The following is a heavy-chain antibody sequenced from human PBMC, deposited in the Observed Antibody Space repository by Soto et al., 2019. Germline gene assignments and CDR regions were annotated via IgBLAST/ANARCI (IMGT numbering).Heavy chain of an antibody. CDR1: VFTFSSYA. D-gene: IGHD3-10*01. Sequence: GGSLRLSCAASVFTFSSYAMHWVRQAPGKGLEWVAVISYDGSNKYYADSVKGRFTISRDNSKNTLYLQMNSLRAEDTAVYYCARQKNVLLWFGESPPPLDYWGQGTLVTVSS. J-gene: IGHJ4*02. CDR2: ISYDGSNK. V-gene: IGHV3-30-3*01. CDR3: ARQKNVLLWFGESPPPLDY.